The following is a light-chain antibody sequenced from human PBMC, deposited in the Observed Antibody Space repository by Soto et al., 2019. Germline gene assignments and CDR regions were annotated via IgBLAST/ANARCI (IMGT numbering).Light chain of an antibody. V-gene: IGKV1-12*01. CDR2: AAS. J-gene: IGKJ4*01. Sequence: DIQMTQSPSSVSASVGDRVTITCRASQGISSWLAWYQQRPGEAPKVLIFAASSLQSGVPSRFSGSGSWTDFTLNITSLQPDDSATYYCPQAHLFPLSFGGGTKVEIK. CDR3: PQAHLFPLS. CDR1: QGISSW.